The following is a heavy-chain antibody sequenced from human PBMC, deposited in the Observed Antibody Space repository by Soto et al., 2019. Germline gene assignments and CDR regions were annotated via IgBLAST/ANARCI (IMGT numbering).Heavy chain of an antibody. V-gene: IGHV3-23*01. D-gene: IGHD2-2*01. Sequence: AGGSLRLSCAASGFTLSSYAMSWVRQAPGKGLEWVSAISGSGGSTYYADSVKGRFTISRDNSKNTLYLQMNSLRAEDTAVYYCAKGEYQPLPYYFDYWGQGALVTVSS. CDR3: AKGEYQPLPYYFDY. J-gene: IGHJ4*02. CDR1: GFTLSSYA. CDR2: ISGSGGST.